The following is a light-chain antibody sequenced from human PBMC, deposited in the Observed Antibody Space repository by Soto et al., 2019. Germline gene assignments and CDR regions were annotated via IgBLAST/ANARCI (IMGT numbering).Light chain of an antibody. CDR3: SSYAGSSNV. V-gene: IGLV2-8*01. CDR2: EVN. CDR1: SSDVGGYNY. Sequence: SALTQPASASGSPGQSVAISCTGTSSDVGGYNYVSWYQQHPGKAPKLMIYEVNKRPSGVPDRFSGSKSGNTASLTVSGLQAEDEADYYCSSYAGSSNVFGTGTKVTV. J-gene: IGLJ1*01.